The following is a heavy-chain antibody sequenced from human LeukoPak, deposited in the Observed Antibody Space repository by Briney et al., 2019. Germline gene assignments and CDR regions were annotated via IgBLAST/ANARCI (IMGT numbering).Heavy chain of an antibody. V-gene: IGHV3-66*01. D-gene: IGHD3-10*01. CDR1: GFTVSNNY. Sequence: GGSLRLSCAASGFTVSNNYMSWVRQAPGKGLEWVSINYSGGSVYDADSVKGRFTISRDSSKNTLYLQMNSLRAEDTAVYYCARATLWFGANYYGMDVWGQGTTVTVSS. CDR3: ARATLWFGANYYGMDV. J-gene: IGHJ6*02. CDR2: NYSGGSV.